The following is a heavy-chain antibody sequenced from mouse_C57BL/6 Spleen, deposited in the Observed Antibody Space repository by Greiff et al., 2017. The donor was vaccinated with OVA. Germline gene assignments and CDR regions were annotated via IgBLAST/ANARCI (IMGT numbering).Heavy chain of an antibody. CDR1: GFNLTDYY. CDR2: IDPEDGET. V-gene: IGHV14-2*01. CDR3: ARGYSNYVNY. D-gene: IGHD2-5*01. J-gene: IGHJ2*01. Sequence: EVQLQESGAELVKPGASVKLSCTASGFNLTDYYMHWVKQRTEQGLEWIGRIDPEDGETKYAPNFQGKATITADTSSNTAYLQLSSLTSEDTAVYYCARGYSNYVNYWGQGTTLTVSS.